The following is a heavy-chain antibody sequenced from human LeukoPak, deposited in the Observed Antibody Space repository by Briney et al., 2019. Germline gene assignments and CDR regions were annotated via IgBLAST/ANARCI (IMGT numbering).Heavy chain of an antibody. CDR1: GGSISSYY. CDR2: IYYSGST. CDR3: ARGGSCAQYYFDY. D-gene: IGHD1-26*01. Sequence: SETLSLTCTVSGGSISSYYWSWIRQPPGKGLEWIGYIYYSGSTNCNPSLKSRVTISVDTSKNQFSLKLSSVTAADTAVYYCARGGSCAQYYFDYWGQGTLVTVSS. V-gene: IGHV4-59*01. J-gene: IGHJ4*02.